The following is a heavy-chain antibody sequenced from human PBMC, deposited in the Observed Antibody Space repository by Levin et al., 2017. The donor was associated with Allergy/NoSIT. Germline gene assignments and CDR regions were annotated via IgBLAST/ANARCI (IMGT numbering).Heavy chain of an antibody. CDR2: IWYDGSNK. J-gene: IGHJ4*02. CDR3: ARDKGSGWRNLDN. V-gene: IGHV3-33*01. D-gene: IGHD6-19*01. Sequence: GGSLRLSCAASGFTFSNYGMHWVRQAPGKGLEWVAVIWYDGSNKYYADSVKGRFTISRDNSKSTLYVQMNSLRVEDTAVYYCARDKGSGWRNLDNWGQGTLVTVSS. CDR1: GFTFSNYG.